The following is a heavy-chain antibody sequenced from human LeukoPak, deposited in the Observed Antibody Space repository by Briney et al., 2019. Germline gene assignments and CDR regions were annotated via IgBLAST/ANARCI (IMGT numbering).Heavy chain of an antibody. D-gene: IGHD3-22*01. CDR3: ARSSGYYYKPIGY. CDR1: GFTFSSYE. Sequence: GGSLRLSCAASGFTFSSYEMNWVRQAPGKGLEWVSYISSSGSTIYYADSVKGRFTISRDNAKNSLYLQMNSLRAEDTAVYYCARSSGYYYKPIGYWGQGTLVTVSS. V-gene: IGHV3-48*03. CDR2: ISSSGSTI. J-gene: IGHJ4*02.